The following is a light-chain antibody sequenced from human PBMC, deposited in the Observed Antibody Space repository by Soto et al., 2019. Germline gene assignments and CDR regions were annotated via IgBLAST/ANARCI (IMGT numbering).Light chain of an antibody. V-gene: IGKV1-9*01. J-gene: IGKJ3*01. Sequence: IQLTQSPSSLSASVGDRVTITCRASQGISSFLAWYQQKPGKAPKLLIYGASTLQGGVPSRFSGSGSATDITLTIASLQAEDFATDYCQQFNSFPFPFGHGTKVDI. CDR2: GAS. CDR1: QGISSF. CDR3: QQFNSFPFP.